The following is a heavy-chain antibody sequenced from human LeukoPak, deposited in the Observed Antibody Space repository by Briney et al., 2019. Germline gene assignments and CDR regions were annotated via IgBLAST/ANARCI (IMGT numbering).Heavy chain of an antibody. D-gene: IGHD5-12*01. Sequence: GGSLRLSCAASGFTFSTYWMSWVRQAPGKGLEWVANIKQDGSEKYYVDSVKGRFTISRDNAKRSLYLQMDSLRAEDTAVYYCVRVGYHSAFDIWGQGTMVTVSS. CDR3: VRVGYHSAFDI. V-gene: IGHV3-7*04. J-gene: IGHJ3*02. CDR1: GFTFSTYW. CDR2: IKQDGSEK.